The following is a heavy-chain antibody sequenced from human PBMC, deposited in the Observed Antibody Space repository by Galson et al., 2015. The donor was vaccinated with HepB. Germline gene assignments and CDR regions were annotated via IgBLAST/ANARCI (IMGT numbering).Heavy chain of an antibody. CDR2: IIPILGIA. Sequence: SVKVSCKASGGTFSSYAISWVRQAPGQGLEWMGGIIPILGIANYAQKFQGRVTITADKSTSTAYMELSSLRSEDTAVYYCARDQVVVVPARPYYYYYYMDVWGKGTTVTVSS. CDR1: GGTFSSYA. J-gene: IGHJ6*03. V-gene: IGHV1-69*10. D-gene: IGHD2-2*01. CDR3: ARDQVVVVPARPYYYYYYMDV.